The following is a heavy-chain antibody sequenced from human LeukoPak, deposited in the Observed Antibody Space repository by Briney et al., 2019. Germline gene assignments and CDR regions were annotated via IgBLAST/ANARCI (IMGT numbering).Heavy chain of an antibody. V-gene: IGHV1-69*06. CDR3: ARDLRRDSSGWNSQAVLDY. J-gene: IGHJ4*02. CDR2: IIPIFGTA. CDR1: GDTFGSYG. D-gene: IGHD6-19*01. Sequence: SVKVSCKASGDTFGSYGISWVRQAPGQGLEWMGGIIPIFGTANYAQKFQGRVTITADKSTSTAYMELRSLRSDDTAVYYCARDLRRDSSGWNSQAVLDYWGQGTLVTVSS.